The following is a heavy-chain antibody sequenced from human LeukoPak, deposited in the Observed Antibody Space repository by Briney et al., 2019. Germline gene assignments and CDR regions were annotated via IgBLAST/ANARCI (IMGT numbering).Heavy chain of an antibody. CDR3: AHDDPGYYGMDI. Sequence: ESAPTLLKPTQTLTLTCTFSGFSLRSNAVGVGWIRQPPAKALEWLALIYGDDNKRYCPSMKSRLTVTKDSSKKQVVLTMTNMDPVDTATYFCAHDDPGYYGMDIWGKGTTVTVSS. D-gene: IGHD1-1*01. CDR2: IYGDDNK. V-gene: IGHV2-5*02. CDR1: GFSLRSNAVG. J-gene: IGHJ6*04.